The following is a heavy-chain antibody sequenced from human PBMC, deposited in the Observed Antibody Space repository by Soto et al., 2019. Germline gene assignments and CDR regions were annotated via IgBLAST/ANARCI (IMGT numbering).Heavy chain of an antibody. V-gene: IGHV3-48*02. D-gene: IGHD5-18*01. J-gene: IGHJ4*02. Sequence: VQLVESGGGLVQPGGSLRLSCAASGFTFSSYSMNWVRQAPGKGLEWVSYISSSSGTIYFADSVKGRFTISRDNAKKSLYLQMNSLRDEDTAVYYCAGGEYSYGSLFHYWGQGTLVTVSS. CDR3: AGGEYSYGSLFHY. CDR2: ISSSSGTI. CDR1: GFTFSSYS.